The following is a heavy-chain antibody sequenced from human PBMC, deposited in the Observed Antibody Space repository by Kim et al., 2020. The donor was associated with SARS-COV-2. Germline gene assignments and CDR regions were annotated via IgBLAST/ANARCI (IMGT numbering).Heavy chain of an antibody. V-gene: IGHV3-49*04. Sequence: GGSLRLSCTASGFTFGDYAMSWVRQAPGKGLEWVGFIRSKAYGGTTEYAASVKGRFTISRDDSKSIAYLQMNSLKTEDTAVYYCTREHSGYFQHWGQGTLVTVSS. CDR1: GFTFGDYA. D-gene: IGHD3-10*01. CDR2: IRSKAYGGTT. J-gene: IGHJ1*01. CDR3: TREHSGYFQH.